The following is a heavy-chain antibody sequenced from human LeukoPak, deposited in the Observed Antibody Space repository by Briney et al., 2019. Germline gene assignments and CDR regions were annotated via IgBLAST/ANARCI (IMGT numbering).Heavy chain of an antibody. D-gene: IGHD2-2*01. V-gene: IGHV3-23*01. Sequence: QSGGSLRLSCAASGFTFSSYAMSWVRQAPGKGLEWVSAISGSGGSTYYADSVKGRFTISRDNSKNTLYLQMNSLRAEDTAVYYCAKDRGRGIVVVPPTIDYWGQGTLVTVSS. CDR2: ISGSGGST. CDR1: GFTFSSYA. J-gene: IGHJ4*02. CDR3: AKDRGRGIVVVPPTIDY.